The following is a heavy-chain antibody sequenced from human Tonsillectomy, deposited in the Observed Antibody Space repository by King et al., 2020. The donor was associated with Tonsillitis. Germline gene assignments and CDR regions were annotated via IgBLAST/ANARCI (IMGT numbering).Heavy chain of an antibody. Sequence: ITLKESGPTLVKPNQALTLTCTFSGFSLTTGGVAVGWIRQPPGQALEWLALIYGDDTTYYRPSLRSRLTITKDTSKNHVVLTMTTMQPVDTGTYYCALTGDPWFDSWGQGTLVTVSS. J-gene: IGHJ5*01. CDR1: GFSLTTGGVA. D-gene: IGHD7-27*01. V-gene: IGHV2-5*02. CDR2: IYGDDTT. CDR3: ALTGDPWFDS.